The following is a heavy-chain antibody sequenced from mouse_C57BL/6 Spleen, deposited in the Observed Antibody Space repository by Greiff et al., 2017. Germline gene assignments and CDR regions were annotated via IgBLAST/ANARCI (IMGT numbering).Heavy chain of an antibody. D-gene: IGHD1-1*01. V-gene: IGHV3-6*01. CDR3: ARDRAVVGMDD. CDR2: VSYDGSN. Sequence: EVKLLESGPGLVKPSQSLSLTCSVTGYSITSGYYWNWIRQFPGNKLVWMGFVSYDGSNNYTPSLKNRISITRDTSKNQSFLKLNSMTTEDTATYCCARDRAVVGMDDWGEGTSVTVSS. J-gene: IGHJ4*01. CDR1: GYSITSGYY.